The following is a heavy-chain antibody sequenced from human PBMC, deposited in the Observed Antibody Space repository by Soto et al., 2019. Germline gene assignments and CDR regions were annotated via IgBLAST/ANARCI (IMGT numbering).Heavy chain of an antibody. V-gene: IGHV4-34*01. Sequence: SETLSLTCAVYGGSFSGYYWSWIRQPPGKGLEWIGEINHSGSTNYNPSLKSRVTISVDTSKNQFSLKLSSVTAADTAVYYCASSAVGTKTGFYPGGEENLVTVSS. J-gene: IGHJ5*02. CDR3: ASSAVGTKTGFYP. CDR1: GGSFSGYY. CDR2: INHSGST. D-gene: IGHD6-13*01.